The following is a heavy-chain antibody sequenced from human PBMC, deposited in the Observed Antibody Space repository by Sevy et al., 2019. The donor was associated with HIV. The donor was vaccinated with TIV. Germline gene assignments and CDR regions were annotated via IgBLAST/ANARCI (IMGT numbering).Heavy chain of an antibody. Sequence: GGSLRLSCVASGFTFSDHYMEWVRQAPGKGLEWVGRTRNKADGYTTEYAASVKGRFTISRDESKNSLYVQMNSLKAEDTAVYYCATXAGIXXXGXXXXXWGXGTLVTVSS. CDR3: ATXAGIXXXGXXXXX. CDR2: TRNKADGYTT. CDR1: GFTFSDHY. J-gene: IGHJ4*02. D-gene: IGHD6-19*01. V-gene: IGHV3-72*01.